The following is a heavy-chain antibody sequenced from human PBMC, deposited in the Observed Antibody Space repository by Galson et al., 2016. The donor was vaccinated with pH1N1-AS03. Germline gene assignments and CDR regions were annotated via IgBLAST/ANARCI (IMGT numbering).Heavy chain of an antibody. J-gene: IGHJ4*02. CDR1: GFTFTDFA. CDR2: TSSSGGST. Sequence: SLRLSCATSGFTFTDFAVSWVRQAPGRGLEWVSATSSSGGSTYYAESVKGRFTISRDYSKNTVDLQMNSLRAEDTGVYYCARIVTMSDFDSWGQGTLVTVSS. CDR3: ARIVTMSDFDS. V-gene: IGHV3-23*01. D-gene: IGHD2-21*02.